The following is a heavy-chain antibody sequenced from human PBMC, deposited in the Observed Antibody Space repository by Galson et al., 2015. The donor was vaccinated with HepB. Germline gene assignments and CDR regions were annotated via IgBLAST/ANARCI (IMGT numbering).Heavy chain of an antibody. J-gene: IGHJ3*02. V-gene: IGHV4-61*01. CDR2: IYYSGST. CDR1: GGSVSSGSYY. D-gene: IGHD7-27*01. Sequence: LSLTCTVSGGSVSSGSYYWSWIRQPPGKGLEWIGYIYYSGSTNYNPSLKSRVTISVDTSKNQFSLKLSSVTAADTAVYYCARTPQWGWGAFDIWGQGTMVTVSS. CDR3: ARTPQWGWGAFDI.